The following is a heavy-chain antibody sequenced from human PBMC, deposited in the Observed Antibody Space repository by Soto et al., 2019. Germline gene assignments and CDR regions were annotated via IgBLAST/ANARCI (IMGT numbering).Heavy chain of an antibody. CDR3: ATRPLLVPAATWFDP. Sequence: SETLSLTCTVSGGSISSGGYYWSWIRQHPGKGLEWIGYIYYSGSTYYNPSLKSRVTISVDTSKNQFSLKLSSVTAADTAVYYCATRPLLVPAATWFDPWGQGTLVTVSS. D-gene: IGHD2-2*01. CDR2: IYYSGST. V-gene: IGHV4-31*03. CDR1: GGSISSGGYY. J-gene: IGHJ5*02.